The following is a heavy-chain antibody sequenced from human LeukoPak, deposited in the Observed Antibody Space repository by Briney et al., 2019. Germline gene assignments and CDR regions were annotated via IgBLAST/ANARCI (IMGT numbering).Heavy chain of an antibody. CDR2: ISSSSSYI. V-gene: IGHV3-21*01. CDR3: ARDPGSSSYADY. Sequence: PGGSLRLSCAASGFTFSSYTMNWVRQAPGKGLEWVSSISSSSSYIYYADSVKGRFTISRDNAKNSLYLQMSSLRAEDTAVYYCARDPGSSSYADYWGQGTLVTVSS. D-gene: IGHD6-13*01. CDR1: GFTFSSYT. J-gene: IGHJ4*02.